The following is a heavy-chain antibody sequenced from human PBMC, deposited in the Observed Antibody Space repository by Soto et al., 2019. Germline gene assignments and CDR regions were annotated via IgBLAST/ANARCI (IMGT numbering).Heavy chain of an antibody. CDR1: GYSISSGYY. Sequence: SETLSLTCAVSGYSISSGYYWGWIRQPPGKGLEWIGSIYHSGSTYYNLSLKSRVTISVDTSKNQFSLKLSSVTAADTAVYYCARDGGVVVPAAIAFDYWGQGTLVTVS. CDR2: IYHSGST. J-gene: IGHJ4*02. D-gene: IGHD2-2*02. V-gene: IGHV4-38-2*02. CDR3: ARDGGVVVPAAIAFDY.